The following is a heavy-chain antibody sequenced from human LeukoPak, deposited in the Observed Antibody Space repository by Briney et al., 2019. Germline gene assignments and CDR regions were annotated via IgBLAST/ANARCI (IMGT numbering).Heavy chain of an antibody. J-gene: IGHJ6*02. Sequence: GGSLRLSCAASGFTFSSYAMHWVRQAPGKGLEWVAVISYDGSNKYYADSVKGRFTISRDSAKNSLYLQMNSLRAEDTAVYYCARGSLGEYSYGMDVWGQGTTVTVSS. V-gene: IGHV3-30-3*01. CDR2: ISYDGSNK. CDR3: ARGSLGEYSYGMDV. CDR1: GFTFSSYA.